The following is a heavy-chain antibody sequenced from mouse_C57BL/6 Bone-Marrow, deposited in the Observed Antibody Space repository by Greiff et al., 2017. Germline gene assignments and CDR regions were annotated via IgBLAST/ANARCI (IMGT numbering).Heavy chain of an antibody. V-gene: IGHV14-4*01. CDR3: TPIYSGY. CDR2: IDPENGDT. CDR1: GFNIKDDY. Sequence: VHVKQSGAELVRPGASVKLSCTASGFNIKDDYMHWVKQRPEQGLEWIGWIDPENGDTEYASKFQGKATITADTSSNTAYLQLSSLTSEDTAVYYCTPIYSGYGGQGNTLTVSS. J-gene: IGHJ2*01. D-gene: IGHD1-1*01.